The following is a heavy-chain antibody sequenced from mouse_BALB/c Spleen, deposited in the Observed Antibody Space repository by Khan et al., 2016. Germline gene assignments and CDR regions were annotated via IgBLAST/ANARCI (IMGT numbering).Heavy chain of an antibody. CDR1: GDPITSGY. V-gene: IGHV3-8*02. CDR3: YSGSSHWYFDV. D-gene: IGHD1-1*01. Sequence: EVQLQESGPSLVKPSQTLSLTCSVPGDPITSGYWNWIRKFPGNKLEYMGYISYSGRTYYKPSLKSRISITRDTSKNQYYLQLNSVTTQHTATYYCYSGSSHWYFDVWRAGTTVTVSS. CDR2: ISYSGRT. J-gene: IGHJ1*01.